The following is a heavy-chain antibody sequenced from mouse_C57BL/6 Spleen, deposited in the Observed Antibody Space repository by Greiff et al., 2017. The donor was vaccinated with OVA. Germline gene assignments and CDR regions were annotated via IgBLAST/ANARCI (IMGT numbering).Heavy chain of an antibody. V-gene: IGHV10-1*01. CDR1: GFSFNTYA. CDR3: VRLCPYGYFDV. J-gene: IGHJ1*03. D-gene: IGHD6-1*01. CDR2: VRSKSNNYAT. Sequence: GGGLVQPKGSLKLSCAASGFSFNTYARNLVRQAPGKGLEWVARVRSKSNNYATYYSDSVKDRFTISRDDSELILYLQMNNLKTTATAMYYCVRLCPYGYFDVWGTGTTVTVSS.